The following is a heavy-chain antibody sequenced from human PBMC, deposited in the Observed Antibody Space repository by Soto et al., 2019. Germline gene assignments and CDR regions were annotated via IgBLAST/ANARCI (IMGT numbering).Heavy chain of an antibody. D-gene: IGHD3-22*01. CDR1: GFTVSSNY. Sequence: EVQLVESGGGLIQPGGSLRLSCAASGFTVSSNYMSWVRQAPGKGLEWVSVIYSGGSTYYADSVKGRFTISRDNSKNTLYLRMSSRGAEDTAVYYCARDRVESGYPEYCQHWGQGTLVTVSS. J-gene: IGHJ1*01. CDR3: ARDRVESGYPEYCQH. CDR2: IYSGGST. V-gene: IGHV3-53*01.